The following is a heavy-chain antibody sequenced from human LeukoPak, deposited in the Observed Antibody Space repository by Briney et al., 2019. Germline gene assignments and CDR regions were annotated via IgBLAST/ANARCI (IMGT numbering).Heavy chain of an antibody. CDR1: GGSFSGYY. CDR2: IYYSGST. Sequence: SETLSLTCAVYGGSFSGYYWGWIRQPPGKGLEWIGSIYYSGSTYYNPSLKSRVTISVDTSKNQFSLKLSSVTAADTAVYYCARHRRKGNYNWTPFDAFDIWGQGTMVTVSS. J-gene: IGHJ3*02. D-gene: IGHD1-20*01. CDR3: ARHRRKGNYNWTPFDAFDI. V-gene: IGHV4-39*01.